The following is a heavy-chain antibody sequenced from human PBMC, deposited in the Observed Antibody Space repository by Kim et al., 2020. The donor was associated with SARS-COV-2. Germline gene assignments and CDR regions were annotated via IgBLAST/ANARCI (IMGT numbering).Heavy chain of an antibody. V-gene: IGHV3-48*03. Sequence: LSLTCAASGFTFSSYEMNWVRQAPGKGLEWVSYISSAGSTTPYADPVKGRFTISRDNARNSLYLQMNSLRAEDTAVYYCARSLYCSSTTCHYGMDVWG. D-gene: IGHD2-2*01. CDR3: ARSLYCSSTTCHYGMDV. J-gene: IGHJ6*01. CDR2: ISSAGSTT. CDR1: GFTFSSYE.